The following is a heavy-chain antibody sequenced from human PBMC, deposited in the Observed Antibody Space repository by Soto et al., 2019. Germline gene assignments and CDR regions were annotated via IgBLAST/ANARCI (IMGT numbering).Heavy chain of an antibody. Sequence: EVQLLESGGGLVQPGGSLXXSXXXXXXXXXSYXXXXXXXAXXKGLEWVSAISGSGGSTYYADSVKGRFTISRDNSKNTLYLQMNSLRAEDTAVYYCAKGGGYYWPYWGQGTLVTVSS. CDR3: AKGGGYYWPY. CDR1: XXXXXSYX. J-gene: IGHJ4*02. CDR2: ISGSGGST. D-gene: IGHD3-3*01. V-gene: IGHV3-23*01.